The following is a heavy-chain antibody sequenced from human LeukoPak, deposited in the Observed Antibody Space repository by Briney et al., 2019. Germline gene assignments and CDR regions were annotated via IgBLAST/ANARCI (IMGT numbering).Heavy chain of an antibody. V-gene: IGHV3-74*01. D-gene: IGHD1-26*01. CDR3: ARALVGATSPFDY. CDR2: IESDGST. CDR1: GFTFSSYW. Sequence: PGGSLRLSCAASGFTFSSYWMHWVRQTPGKGLVWVSRIESDGSTSYADSVKGRFTISRDNAKNTLYLQMNSLRAEDTAVYYCARALVGATSPFDYWGQGTLVTVSS. J-gene: IGHJ4*02.